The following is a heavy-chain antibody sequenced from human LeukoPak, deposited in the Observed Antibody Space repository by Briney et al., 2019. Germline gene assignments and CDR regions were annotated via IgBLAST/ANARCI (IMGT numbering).Heavy chain of an antibody. CDR2: IYSGSSST. CDR1: GFTVSSNY. D-gene: IGHD3-22*01. J-gene: IGHJ4*02. CDR3: ARGGQSKYDSSGYLNYFDY. V-gene: IGHV3-53*01. Sequence: PGGSLRLSCAASGFTVSSNYMSWVRQAPGKGLEWVSVIYSGSSSTYYTDSVKGRFTISRDNAKNSLYLQMNSLRAEDMAVYYCARGGQSKYDSSGYLNYFDYWGQGTLVTVSS.